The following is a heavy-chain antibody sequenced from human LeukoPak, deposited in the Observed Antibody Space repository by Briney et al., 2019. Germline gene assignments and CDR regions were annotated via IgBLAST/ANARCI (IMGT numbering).Heavy chain of an antibody. D-gene: IGHD5-12*01. CDR2: ISGSGGST. V-gene: IGHV3-23*01. J-gene: IGHJ4*02. CDR1: GFTFSSYA. CDR3: ARDVDSGYGLPS. Sequence: PGGSLRLSCAASGFTFSSYAMSWVRQAPGKGLEWVSAISGSGGSTYYADSVKGRFTISRDNSKNTLYLQMNSLRAEDTAVYYCARDVDSGYGLPSWGQGALVTVSS.